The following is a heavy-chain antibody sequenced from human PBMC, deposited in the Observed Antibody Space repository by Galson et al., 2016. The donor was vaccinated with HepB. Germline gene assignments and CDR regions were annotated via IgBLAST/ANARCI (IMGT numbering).Heavy chain of an antibody. CDR1: GDSITSTIHY. CDR3: ARQAGSSWYLYYFDY. J-gene: IGHJ4*02. Sequence: SETLSLTCTVSGDSITSTIHYRGWIRQPPGRGLEWIGSIYYSGSTFYNPSLKSRVTISVDTSKHQFSLRLRSVTAADTAVYYCARQAGSSWYLYYFDYWGQGTLVTVSS. CDR2: IYYSGST. V-gene: IGHV4-39*01. D-gene: IGHD6-13*01.